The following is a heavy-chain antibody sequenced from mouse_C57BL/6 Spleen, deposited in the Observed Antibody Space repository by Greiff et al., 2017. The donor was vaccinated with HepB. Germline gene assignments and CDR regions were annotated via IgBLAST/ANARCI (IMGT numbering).Heavy chain of an antibody. Sequence: VQLQQSGAELVKPGASVKISCKASGYAFSSYWMNWVKQRPGKGLEWIGQIYPGDGDTNYNGKFKGKATLTADKSSSTAYMQLSSLTSEDSAVYFCARSGSYGNYAMDYWGQGTSVTVSA. CDR3: ARSGSYGNYAMDY. CDR1: GYAFSSYW. J-gene: IGHJ4*01. V-gene: IGHV1-80*01. CDR2: IYPGDGDT. D-gene: IGHD2-1*01.